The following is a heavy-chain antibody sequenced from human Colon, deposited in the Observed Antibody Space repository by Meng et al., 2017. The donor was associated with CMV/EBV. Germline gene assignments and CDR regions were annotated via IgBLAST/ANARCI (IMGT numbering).Heavy chain of an antibody. V-gene: IGHV5-51*01. CDR3: ARRSPPIFGVVIIRAYYYYGMDV. CDR1: GYSFTSYW. D-gene: IGHD3-3*01. CDR2: IYPGDSDT. Sequence: GESLKISCKGSGYSFTSYWIGWVRQMPGKGLEWMGIIYPGDSDTRYSPSFQGQVTISADKSISTAYLQWSSLKASDTAMYYCARRSPPIFGVVIIRAYYYYGMDVWGQGTTVTVSS. J-gene: IGHJ6*02.